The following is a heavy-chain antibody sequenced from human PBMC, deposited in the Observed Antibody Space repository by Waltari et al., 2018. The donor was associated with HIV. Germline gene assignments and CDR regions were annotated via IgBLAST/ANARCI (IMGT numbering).Heavy chain of an antibody. V-gene: IGHV5-51*01. CDR2: IYPDDADT. J-gene: IGHJ5*02. Sequence: EVQLEQSGAEVKKPGESLTISCKASGYTFTNYWIAWVRQTPGKGLEWMGIIYPDDADTRYSPSFEGHVTISADKSTTTAYLQWTSLRASDNGIYYCARHRLGRSWFDPWGQGTLVTVSS. CDR3: ARHRLGRSWFDP. D-gene: IGHD6-6*01. CDR1: GYTFTNYW.